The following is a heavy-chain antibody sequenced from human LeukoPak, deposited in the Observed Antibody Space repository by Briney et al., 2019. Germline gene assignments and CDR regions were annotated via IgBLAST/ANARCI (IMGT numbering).Heavy chain of an antibody. Sequence: GASVKVSRKASGFTFTSYYMHWVRQAPGQGLEWRGIINPSGSYTSYAQKFQGRVTMTRDTSTSTVYMELSSLRSEDTAVYYCARDNSGGSTWWFDPWGQGTLVTVSS. D-gene: IGHD2-15*01. V-gene: IGHV1-46*01. CDR2: INPSGSYT. CDR3: ARDNSGGSTWWFDP. J-gene: IGHJ5*02. CDR1: GFTFTSYY.